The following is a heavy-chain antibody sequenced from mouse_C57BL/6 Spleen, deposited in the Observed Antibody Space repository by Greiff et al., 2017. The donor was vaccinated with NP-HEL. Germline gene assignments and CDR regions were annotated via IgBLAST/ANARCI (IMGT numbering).Heavy chain of an antibody. Sequence: QVQLQQPGTELVKPGASVKLSCKASGYTFTSYWMHWVKQRPGQGLEWIGNINPGNGGTNYNEKFKSKATLTVDKSSSTAYMQLSSLTSEDSAVYYCAREDYDYEDYFDYWGQGTTLTVSS. D-gene: IGHD2-4*01. CDR1: GYTFTSYW. CDR2: INPGNGGT. CDR3: AREDYDYEDYFDY. J-gene: IGHJ2*01. V-gene: IGHV1-53*01.